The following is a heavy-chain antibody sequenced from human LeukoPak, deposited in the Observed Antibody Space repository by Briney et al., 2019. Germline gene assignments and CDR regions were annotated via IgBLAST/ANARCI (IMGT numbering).Heavy chain of an antibody. J-gene: IGHJ4*02. Sequence: GGSLRLSCAASGFTFSSNAMSWVRQAPGKGLEWVSAITAGGTTYYGDFMKRRFTISRDNSKNTLYLQVNTLRAEDTAVYYCAKTQGYLDYWGQGTLVTVST. CDR2: ITAGGTT. CDR3: AKTQGYLDY. V-gene: IGHV3-23*01. CDR1: GFTFSSNA.